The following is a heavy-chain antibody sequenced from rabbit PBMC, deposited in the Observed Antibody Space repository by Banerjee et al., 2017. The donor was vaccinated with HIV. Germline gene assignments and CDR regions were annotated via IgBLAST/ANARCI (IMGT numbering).Heavy chain of an antibody. D-gene: IGHD4-1*01. CDR2: IDAGKSGST. Sequence: QEQLEESGGDLVKPETSLTLTCTASGFSFSSGYCMCWVRQAPGKGLEWIACIDAGKSGSTYYASWAKGRFTISKTSSTTVTLQMTSLTAADTATYFCARDLAGVTGWNFGLWGQGTLVTVS. CDR1: GFSFSSGYC. CDR3: ARDLAGVTGWNFGL. V-gene: IGHV1S45*01. J-gene: IGHJ4*01.